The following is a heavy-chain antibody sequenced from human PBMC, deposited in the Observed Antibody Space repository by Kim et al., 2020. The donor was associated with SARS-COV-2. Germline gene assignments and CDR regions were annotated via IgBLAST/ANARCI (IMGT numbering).Heavy chain of an antibody. D-gene: IGHD6-13*01. CDR1: GYTFTSYG. CDR2: ISAYNGNT. Sequence: ASVKVSCKASGYTFTSYGISWVRQAPGQGLEWMGWISAYNGNTNYAQKLQGRVTMTTDTSTSTAYMELRSLRSDDTAVYYCARDSWSSWRGDAFDIWGQGTMVTVSS. J-gene: IGHJ3*02. CDR3: ARDSWSSWRGDAFDI. V-gene: IGHV1-18*01.